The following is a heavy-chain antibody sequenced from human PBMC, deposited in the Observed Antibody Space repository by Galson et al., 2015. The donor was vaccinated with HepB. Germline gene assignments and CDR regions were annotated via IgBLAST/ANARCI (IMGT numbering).Heavy chain of an antibody. V-gene: IGHV3-23*01. Sequence: SLRLSCAASGFTFSLFSMHWVRQAPGKGLEWVSFISSSDDNTYYADSVKGRLTISRDNSKNTLHLQMNSLRAEDTAIYYCAKRSNNLNDRSLDYWGQGTLVTVSS. D-gene: IGHD1-20*01. CDR2: ISSSDDNT. J-gene: IGHJ4*02. CDR3: AKRSNNLNDRSLDY. CDR1: GFTFSLFS.